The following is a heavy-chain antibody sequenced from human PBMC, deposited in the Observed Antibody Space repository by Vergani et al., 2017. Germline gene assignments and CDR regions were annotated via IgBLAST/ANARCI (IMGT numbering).Heavy chain of an antibody. CDR1: GGTFSSYA. D-gene: IGHD3-9*01. CDR3: ATTYYDILTGRAYYYYGMDV. Sequence: QVQLVQSGAEVKKPGSSVKVSCKASGGTFSSYAISWVRQAPGQGLEWMGRIIPICGTANYAQKFQGRVTITADESTSTAYMELSSLRSEDTAVYYCATTYYDILTGRAYYYYGMDVWGQGTTVTVSS. V-gene: IGHV1-69*13. J-gene: IGHJ6*02. CDR2: IIPICGTA.